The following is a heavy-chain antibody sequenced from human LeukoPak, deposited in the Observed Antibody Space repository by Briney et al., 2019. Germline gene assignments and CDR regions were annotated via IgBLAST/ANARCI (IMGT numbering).Heavy chain of an antibody. V-gene: IGHV3-74*01. CDR2: INSGGRST. Sequence: GGSLRLSCAASGFTFSSHWMHWVRQAPGKGLVWVSRINSGGRSTTYADSVKGRFTISRDNAKNTLYLQTNSLRAEDTAVYYCARDLGYASYYYYLDVWGKGTTVTVSS. CDR1: GFTFSSHW. J-gene: IGHJ6*03. CDR3: ARDLGYASYYYYLDV. D-gene: IGHD5-12*01.